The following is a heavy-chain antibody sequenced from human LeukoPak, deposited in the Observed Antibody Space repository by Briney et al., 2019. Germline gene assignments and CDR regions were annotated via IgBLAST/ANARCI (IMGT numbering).Heavy chain of an antibody. D-gene: IGHD2-15*01. V-gene: IGHV4-39*07. CDR1: GGSISSSSYY. Sequence: SETLSLTCTVSGGSISSSSYYWGWIRQPPGKGLEWIGSIYYSGSTYYNPSLRSRVTISVDTSKNQFSLKPSSVTAADTAIYYCASEYCSGDSCEGGHFDYWGQGTLVTVSS. J-gene: IGHJ4*02. CDR2: IYYSGST. CDR3: ASEYCSGDSCEGGHFDY.